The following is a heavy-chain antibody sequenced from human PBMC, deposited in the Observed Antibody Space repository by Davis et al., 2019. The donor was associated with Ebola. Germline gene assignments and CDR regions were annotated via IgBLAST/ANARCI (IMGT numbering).Heavy chain of an antibody. CDR1: GFTFSSYW. CDR2: INSDGSST. Sequence: GESLKISCAASGFTFSSYWMHWVRQAPGKGLVWVSRINSDGSSTSYADSVKGRFTISRDNAKNTLYLQMNSLRAEDTAVYYCARDQFQYDFWSGYYYYGMDVWGQGTTVTVSS. D-gene: IGHD3-3*01. CDR3: ARDQFQYDFWSGYYYYGMDV. V-gene: IGHV3-74*01. J-gene: IGHJ6*02.